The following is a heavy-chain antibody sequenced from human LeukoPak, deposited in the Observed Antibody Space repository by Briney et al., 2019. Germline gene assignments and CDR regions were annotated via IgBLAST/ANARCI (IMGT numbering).Heavy chain of an antibody. J-gene: IGHJ5*02. V-gene: IGHV4-34*01. D-gene: IGHD3-9*01. CDR2: INHSGST. Sequence: GSLRLSCAASGFTFSSYWSWIRQPPGKGLEWIGEINHSGSTNYNPSLKSRVTISVDTSKNQFSLKLSSVTAADTAVYYCARGVSGRYFDWLLSPWFDHWGQGTLVTVSS. CDR1: GFTFSSY. CDR3: ARGVSGRYFDWLLSPWFDH.